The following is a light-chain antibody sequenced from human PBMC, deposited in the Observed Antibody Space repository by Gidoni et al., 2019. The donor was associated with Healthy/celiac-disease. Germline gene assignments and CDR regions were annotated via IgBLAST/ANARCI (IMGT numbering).Light chain of an antibody. CDR2: GAS. V-gene: IGKV3-20*01. Sequence: EIVLTQSPGTQSLSPGERGTLSCRASQSVRSSYLAWYQQKPGQAPRLLIYGASSRATGIPDRFSGSGSGTDFTLTISRLEPEDFAVYYLQQYGSSPLTFGGGTKVEIK. J-gene: IGKJ4*01. CDR1: QSVRSSY. CDR3: QQYGSSPLT.